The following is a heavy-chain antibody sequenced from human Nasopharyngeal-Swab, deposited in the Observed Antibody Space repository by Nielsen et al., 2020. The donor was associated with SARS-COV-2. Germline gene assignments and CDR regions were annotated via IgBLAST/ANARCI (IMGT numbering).Heavy chain of an antibody. D-gene: IGHD3-16*02. J-gene: IGHJ5*02. CDR3: ARELYYDYVWGSYRYRGWFDP. CDR2: IYTSGST. V-gene: IGHV4-4*07. Sequence: SETLSLTCTVSGGSISSYYWSWIRQPAGKGLEWIGRIYTSGSTNYNPSLKSRVTMSVDTSKNQFSLKLSSVTAADTAVYYCARELYYDYVWGSYRYRGWFDPWGQGTLVTVSS. CDR1: GGSISSYY.